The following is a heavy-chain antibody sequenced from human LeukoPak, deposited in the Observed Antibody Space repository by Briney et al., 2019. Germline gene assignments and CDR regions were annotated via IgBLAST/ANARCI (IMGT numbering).Heavy chain of an antibody. J-gene: IGHJ4*02. CDR3: AGCPYYYGSGSKTPQYYFDY. CDR2: IIPIFGTA. D-gene: IGHD3-10*01. CDR1: GGTFSSYA. V-gene: IGHV1-69*13. Sequence: SVKVSCKASGGTFSSYAISWVRQAPGQGLERMGGIIPIFGTANYAQKFQGRVTITADESTSTAYMELSSLRSEDTAVYYCAGCPYYYGSGSKTPQYYFDYWGQGTLVTVSS.